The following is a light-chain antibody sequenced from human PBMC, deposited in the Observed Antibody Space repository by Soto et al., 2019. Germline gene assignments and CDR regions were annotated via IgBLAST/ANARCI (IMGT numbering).Light chain of an antibody. V-gene: IGKV3D-15*01. CDR1: QSISSY. J-gene: IGKJ1*01. Sequence: MVLPHAPDTLSLSPGERATLSCRASQSISSYLAWYQHKPGQAPRLLIYDASNRATGIPAMFSGSGSGTDFTLPMSSLPSEDFAVYYCQQYHNWWTFGQGTKVDIK. CDR2: DAS. CDR3: QQYHNWWT.